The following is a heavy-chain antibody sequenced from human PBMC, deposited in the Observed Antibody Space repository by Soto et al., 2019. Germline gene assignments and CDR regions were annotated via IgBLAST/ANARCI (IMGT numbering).Heavy chain of an antibody. CDR3: ARDPLWFGEIGYFDY. CDR2: IDSSSSFI. CDR1: GFTFSSHA. V-gene: IGHV3-21*06. D-gene: IGHD3-10*01. J-gene: IGHJ4*02. Sequence: EVQLVESGGSLVKPGGSLRLSCAVSGFTFSSHAMNWVRQAPGKGLEWISSIDSSSSFIYYADSVKGRFTISRDNAKNSVFLHMSSLRADDTAVYYCARDPLWFGEIGYFDYWGQGALVTVSS.